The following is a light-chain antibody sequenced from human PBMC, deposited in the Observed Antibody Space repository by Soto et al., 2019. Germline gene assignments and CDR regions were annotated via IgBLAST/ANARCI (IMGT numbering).Light chain of an antibody. CDR1: QSISSW. CDR3: QQYDTSPWT. Sequence: DIQMTQSPSTLSASVGDRVTITCRASQSISSWLAWYQQKPGKAPNLLIYKASTLQTGVPSRFSGSGSGADFTLTISSLQPDDFATYFCQQYDTSPWTFGQGTKVDIK. CDR2: KAS. V-gene: IGKV1-5*03. J-gene: IGKJ1*01.